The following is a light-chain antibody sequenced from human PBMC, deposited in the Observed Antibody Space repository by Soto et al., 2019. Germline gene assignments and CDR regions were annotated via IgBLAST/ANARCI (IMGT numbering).Light chain of an antibody. CDR3: QQYKSYPIT. J-gene: IGKJ5*01. CDR1: QSISSW. V-gene: IGKV1-5*01. Sequence: IQMTQSPSTLSASVGARVTITCRASQSISSWLAWYQQKPGTAPKLLIYDASSLESGVPSRFSVIVSGTEFTLTIRSLQPDDGATDYGQQYKSYPITFGQGTRLEIK. CDR2: DAS.